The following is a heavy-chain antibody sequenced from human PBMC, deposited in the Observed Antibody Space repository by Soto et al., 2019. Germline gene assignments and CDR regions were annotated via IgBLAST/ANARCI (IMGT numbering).Heavy chain of an antibody. CDR3: ARDSEEDYVWGSYRMDV. J-gene: IGHJ6*02. CDR2: IWYDGSNK. D-gene: IGHD3-16*02. V-gene: IGHV3-33*01. Sequence: LRLSCAASGFTFSSYGMHWVRQAPGKGLEWVAVIWYDGSNKYYADSVKGRFTISRDNSRNTLYLQMNSLRAEDTAVYYCARDSEEDYVWGSYRMDVWGQGTTVTVSS. CDR1: GFTFSSYG.